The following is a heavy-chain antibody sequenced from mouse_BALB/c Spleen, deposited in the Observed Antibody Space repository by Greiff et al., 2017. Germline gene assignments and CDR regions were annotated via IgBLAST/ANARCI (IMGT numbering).Heavy chain of an antibody. CDR2: INPYNGDT. Sequence: DVKLVESGPELVKPGASVKISCKASGYSFTGYFMNWVMQSHGKSLEWIGRINPYNGDTFYNQKFKGKATLTVDKSSSTAHMELRSLASEDSAVYYCAREWGYGNYLAWFAYWGQGTLVTVSA. CDR3: AREWGYGNYLAWFAY. D-gene: IGHD2-1*01. V-gene: IGHV1-20*02. CDR1: GYSFTGYF. J-gene: IGHJ3*01.